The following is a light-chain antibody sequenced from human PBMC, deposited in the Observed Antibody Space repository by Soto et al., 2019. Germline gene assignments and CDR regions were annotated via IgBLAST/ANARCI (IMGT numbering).Light chain of an antibody. CDR1: SSNIGAGYD. CDR2: GNS. Sequence: QSVLTQPPSVSGAPGQRVTISCTGSSSNIGAGYDVHWYQQLPGTAPKLLIYGNSNRPSGVPDRFSGSKSGTSASLAITWLQAEDEADYCCQSYDSSLSGYVFGSGTKLTVL. CDR3: QSYDSSLSGYV. V-gene: IGLV1-40*01. J-gene: IGLJ1*01.